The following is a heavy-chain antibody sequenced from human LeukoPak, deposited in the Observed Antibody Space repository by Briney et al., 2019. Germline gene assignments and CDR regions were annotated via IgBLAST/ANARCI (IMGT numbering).Heavy chain of an antibody. CDR1: GGSISSYY. D-gene: IGHD6-6*01. Sequence: SETLSLTCTVSGGSISSYYWSWIRQPPGKGLEWIGYIYYSGSTNYNPPLKSRVTISVDTSKNQFSLKLSSVTAADTAVYYCARGSIAARPDGLFDYWGQGTLVTVSS. V-gene: IGHV4-59*01. CDR2: IYYSGST. CDR3: ARGSIAARPDGLFDY. J-gene: IGHJ4*02.